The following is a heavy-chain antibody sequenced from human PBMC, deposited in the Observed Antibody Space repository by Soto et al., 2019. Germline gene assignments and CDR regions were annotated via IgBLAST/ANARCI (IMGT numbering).Heavy chain of an antibody. CDR3: ARDRRNYDILTGCYSPALSFIDDAFDI. J-gene: IGHJ3*02. V-gene: IGHV5-51*01. CDR2: IYPGDSDT. Sequence: PGESLKISCKGSGYSFTSYWIGWVRQMPGKGLEWMGIIYPGDSDTRYSPSFQGQVTISADKSISTAYLQWSSLKASDTAMYYCARDRRNYDILTGCYSPALSFIDDAFDIWGQGTMVTVSS. D-gene: IGHD3-9*01. CDR1: GYSFTSYW.